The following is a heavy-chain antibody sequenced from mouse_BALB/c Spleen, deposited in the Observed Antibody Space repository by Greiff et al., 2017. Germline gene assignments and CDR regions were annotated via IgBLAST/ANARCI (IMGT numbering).Heavy chain of an antibody. CDR2: IWTGGGT. V-gene: IGHV2-9-2*01. Sequence: VKLQESGPGLVAPSQSLSITCTVSGFSLTSYDISWIRQPPGKGLEWLGVIWTGGGTNYNSAFMSRLSISKDNSKSQVFLKMNSLQTDDTARYYCAREHYRYDAAMDYWGQGTSVTVSS. CDR1: GFSLTSYD. D-gene: IGHD2-14*01. J-gene: IGHJ4*01. CDR3: AREHYRYDAAMDY.